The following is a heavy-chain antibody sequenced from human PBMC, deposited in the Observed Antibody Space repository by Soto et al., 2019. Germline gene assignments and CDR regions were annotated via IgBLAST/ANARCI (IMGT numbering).Heavy chain of an antibody. Sequence: SETLSLTCAVSGDSISTNNWWSWVRQPPGKGLEWIGEAYHNGLTNYNPSLKSRVTMSVDTSKNQFSLKLTSVTAADTAIFYCARDAAVPGESDRFDYWGQGTLVTVSS. D-gene: IGHD6-19*01. J-gene: IGHJ4*02. CDR3: ARDAAVPGESDRFDY. V-gene: IGHV4-4*02. CDR2: AYHNGLT. CDR1: GDSISTNNW.